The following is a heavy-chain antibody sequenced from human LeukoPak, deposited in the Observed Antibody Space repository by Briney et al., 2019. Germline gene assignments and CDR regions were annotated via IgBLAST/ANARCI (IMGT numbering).Heavy chain of an antibody. J-gene: IGHJ4*02. D-gene: IGHD3-10*01. Sequence: GGSLRLSCAASEFTFSSYAMSWVRQAPGKGLEWISTISGSGGSTYYADSVKGRFTISRDNSKNTLYLQMNSLRAEDTAVYYCARDLVGYYGSGALDYWGQGTLVTVSS. CDR3: ARDLVGYYGSGALDY. V-gene: IGHV3-23*01. CDR2: ISGSGGST. CDR1: EFTFSSYA.